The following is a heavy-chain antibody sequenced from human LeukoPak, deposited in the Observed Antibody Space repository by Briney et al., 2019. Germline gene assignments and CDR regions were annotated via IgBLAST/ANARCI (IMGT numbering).Heavy chain of an antibody. V-gene: IGHV3-7*01. Sequence: GGSLRLSCAASGFTFSSYWMTWVRQAPGKGLEWLANIKPDGTERYFVDSVKGRFTFSRDNVKNSLVLQMDNLRVEDTAVYYCSRGGLRYNTPGDFWGRGTLVTVSS. CDR3: SRGGLRYNTPGDF. J-gene: IGHJ4*02. CDR1: GFTFSSYW. D-gene: IGHD3-10*01. CDR2: IKPDGTER.